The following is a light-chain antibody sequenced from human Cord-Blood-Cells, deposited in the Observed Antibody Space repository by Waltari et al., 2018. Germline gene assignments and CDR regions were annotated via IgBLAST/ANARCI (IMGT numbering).Light chain of an antibody. V-gene: IGKV3-11*01. Sequence: EIVLTQSPATLSLSPGERATLSSRASQSVSSYSAWYQQKPGQAPRLLIYDASNRATGIPARFSGSGSGTDFTLTISSLEPEDFAVYYCQQRSNWPTFGQGTKVEIK. CDR3: QQRSNWPT. J-gene: IGKJ1*01. CDR2: DAS. CDR1: QSVSSY.